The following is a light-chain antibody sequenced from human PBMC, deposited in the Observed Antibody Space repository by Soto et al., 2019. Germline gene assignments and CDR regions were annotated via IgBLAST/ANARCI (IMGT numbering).Light chain of an antibody. CDR2: AAS. Sequence: DIQLTQSPSFLSASVVYIVTITCRASQGISSYLAWYQQKPGKAPKLLIYAASTLQSGVPSRFSGSGSGTDFTLTINSLQPEDFATYYCKQYNSYSKFGQGTKVAIK. CDR1: QGISSY. J-gene: IGKJ1*01. CDR3: KQYNSYSK. V-gene: IGKV1-9*01.